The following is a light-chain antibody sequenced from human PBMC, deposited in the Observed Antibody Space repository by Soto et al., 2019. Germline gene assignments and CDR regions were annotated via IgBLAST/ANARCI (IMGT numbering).Light chain of an antibody. Sequence: QSVLTQPPSVSGAPGXRVTISCTGSSSNIGAGYDVYWFQQFPGTAPKLLIYGNSNRPSGVPXRFSGSKSGTSAXLAXTGLQAEDEADYYCQSYDSSLRGVFGGGTKLTVL. V-gene: IGLV1-40*01. CDR2: GNS. J-gene: IGLJ2*01. CDR3: QSYDSSLRGV. CDR1: SSNIGAGYD.